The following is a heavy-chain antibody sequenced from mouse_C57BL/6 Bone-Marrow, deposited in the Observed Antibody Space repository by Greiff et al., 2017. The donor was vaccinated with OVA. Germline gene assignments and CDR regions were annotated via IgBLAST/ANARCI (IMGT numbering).Heavy chain of an antibody. CDR2: IDPESGDT. Sequence: EVQLQQSGAELVRPGASVKLSCTASGFNIKDDYMHWVKQRPEQGLEWIGWIDPESGDTEYASKFQGKATITADTSSNTAYLQRSSLTYEDAAVYYCTSYYYGSSTCAMDYWGQGTAVTVSS. J-gene: IGHJ4*01. D-gene: IGHD1-1*01. CDR3: TSYYYGSSTCAMDY. V-gene: IGHV14-4*01. CDR1: GFNIKDDY.